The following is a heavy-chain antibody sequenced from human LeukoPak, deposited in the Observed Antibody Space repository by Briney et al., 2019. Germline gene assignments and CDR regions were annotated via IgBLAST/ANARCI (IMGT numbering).Heavy chain of an antibody. V-gene: IGHV3-30*02. CDR3: AKDHDYDSSFLDY. Sequence: PGGSLRLSCAASGFTFSSYGMHWVRQAPGKGLEWVAFIRYDGSNKYYADSVKGRVTISRDNSKNTLYLQMNSLRAEDTAVYYCAKDHDYDSSFLDYWGQGTLVTVSS. D-gene: IGHD3-22*01. CDR1: GFTFSSYG. CDR2: IRYDGSNK. J-gene: IGHJ4*02.